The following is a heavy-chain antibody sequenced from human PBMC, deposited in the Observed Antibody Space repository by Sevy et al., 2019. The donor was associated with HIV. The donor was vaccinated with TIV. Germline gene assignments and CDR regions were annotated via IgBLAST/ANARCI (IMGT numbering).Heavy chain of an antibody. CDR3: AREGCTKPHDY. CDR1: GFTFSNYW. Sequence: SLRLSCAASGFTFSNYWMSWVRQTPGKGLEWVSTFSFGCGKINYADSVKGRFTISRDDSRNTFYLQMNSLRAEDTAIYYCAREGCTKPHDYWGQGTVVTVSS. V-gene: IGHV3-23*01. CDR2: FSFGCGKI. J-gene: IGHJ4*02. D-gene: IGHD2-8*01.